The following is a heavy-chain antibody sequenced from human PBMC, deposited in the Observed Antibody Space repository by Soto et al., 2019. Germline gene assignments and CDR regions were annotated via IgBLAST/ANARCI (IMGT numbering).Heavy chain of an antibody. D-gene: IGHD2-8*01. CDR2: ISCSGGST. CDR1: GFTFSSYA. J-gene: IGHJ4*02. V-gene: IGHV3-23*01. Sequence: EVQLLESGGGLVQPGGSLRLSCAASGFTFSSYAMSWVRQAPGKGLEWVSAISCSGGSTYYADSVKGRFTISRDNSKNTLYLQMNSLRAEGTAVYYWAKVSPYCTNGVCYGDYWGQGTLVTVSS. CDR3: AKVSPYCTNGVCYGDY.